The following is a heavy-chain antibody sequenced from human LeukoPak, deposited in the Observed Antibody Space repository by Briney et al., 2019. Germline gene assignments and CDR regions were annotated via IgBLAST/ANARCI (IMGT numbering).Heavy chain of an antibody. CDR3: AKDRNNYDYVWGSYCFDY. D-gene: IGHD3-16*01. CDR1: GFTFSYYA. CDR2: ISGSGGRT. Sequence: PGGSLRLSCAASGFTFSYYAMSWVRQAPGKGLEWVSAISGSGGRTYYADSVKGRFTIARDNSKNTLYLQMNSLRAEDTAVYYCAKDRNNYDYVWGSYCFDYWGQGTLVTVSS. J-gene: IGHJ4*02. V-gene: IGHV3-23*01.